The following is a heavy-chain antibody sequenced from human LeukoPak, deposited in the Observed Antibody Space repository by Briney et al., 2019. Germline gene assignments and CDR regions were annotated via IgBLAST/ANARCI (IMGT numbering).Heavy chain of an antibody. CDR3: ARDRLGPSFSVSHFDL. J-gene: IGHJ4*02. CDR2: INYNGAIT. V-gene: IGHV3-20*04. CDR1: GFTFVDYG. D-gene: IGHD3-3*02. Sequence: GGSVRLSCATSGFTFVDYGLSWVRRAPGKGLEWLCAINYNGAITDYADSVKGRFTISRDNAKNSLYLRMDSLRAEDTALYYCARDRLGPSFSVSHFDLWGQGTLVTVSS.